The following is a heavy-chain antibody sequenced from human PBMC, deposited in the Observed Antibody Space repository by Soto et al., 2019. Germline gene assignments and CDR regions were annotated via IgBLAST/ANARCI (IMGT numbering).Heavy chain of an antibody. CDR3: ASIVVTTRDYQFHYGVDV. V-gene: IGHV1-69*04. J-gene: IGHJ6*02. CDR2: TIPVLGVT. CDR1: GDTFSNYV. Sequence: QVQLVQSGAEVKKPGSSVKVSCKVSGDTFSNYVISWVRQAPGQGHEWMGRTIPVLGVTSYAQKFQGRVTIVADESTSTVYMDLTSLRSEDTAVYYCASIVVTTRDYQFHYGVDVWGQGTAVTVSS. D-gene: IGHD2-21*01.